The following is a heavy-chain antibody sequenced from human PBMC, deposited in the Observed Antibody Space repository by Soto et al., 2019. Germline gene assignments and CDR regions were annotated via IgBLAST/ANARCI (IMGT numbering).Heavy chain of an antibody. J-gene: IGHJ4*02. D-gene: IGHD3-16*01. V-gene: IGHV3-53*02. Sequence: EVELVETGGGWIQPGGSLRLSCAASGFTVSSSSMSWVRQAPGKGLEWVSLIYADGATYYGVSVKGPFTISRDTSKNTLSLQMTSLRADDTAVYYCARDDSFLGAPFHYWGQGTLVTVSS. CDR3: ARDDSFLGAPFHY. CDR1: GFTVSSSS. CDR2: IYADGAT.